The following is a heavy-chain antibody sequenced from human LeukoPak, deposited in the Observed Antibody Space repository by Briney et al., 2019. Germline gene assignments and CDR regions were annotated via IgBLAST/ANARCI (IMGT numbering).Heavy chain of an antibody. D-gene: IGHD2-21*02. V-gene: IGHV4-59*11. CDR3: ARSRAGLLFGDYDF. CDR2: TYKSGKS. Sequence: PSETLSLTCSVSAGSITDHYWSWLRQPPGKGLELIGYTYKSGKSKSHPSLKSRVTLSIDTSKDQFSLHLDSVTAADTAVYYCARSRAGLLFGDYDFWGLGTLVTVSS. CDR1: AGSITDHY. J-gene: IGHJ4*02.